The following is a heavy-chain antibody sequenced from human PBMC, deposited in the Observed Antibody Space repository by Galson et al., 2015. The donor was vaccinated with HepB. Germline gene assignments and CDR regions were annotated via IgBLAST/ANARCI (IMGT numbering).Heavy chain of an antibody. J-gene: IGHJ5*02. CDR1: GYTFTSYA. CDR2: INAGNGNT. D-gene: IGHD2-2*01. Sequence: SVKVSCKASGYTFTSYAMHWVRQAPGQRLEWMGWINAGNGNTKYSQKFQGRVTITRDTSASTAYMELSSLRSEDTAVYYCARDLYCSSTSCYGGWFDPWGQGTLVTVSS. V-gene: IGHV1-3*01. CDR3: ARDLYCSSTSCYGGWFDP.